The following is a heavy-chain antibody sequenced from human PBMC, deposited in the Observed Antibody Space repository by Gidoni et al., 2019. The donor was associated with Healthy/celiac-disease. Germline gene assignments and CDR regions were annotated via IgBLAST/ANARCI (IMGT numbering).Heavy chain of an antibody. CDR1: GYSFTSYW. V-gene: IGHV5-51*01. CDR2: IYPGDSDT. J-gene: IGHJ4*02. CDR3: ARRDIADTAMVFDY. D-gene: IGHD5-18*01. Sequence: EVQLVQSGAEVKQPGESLQISCQGSGYSFTSYWIGWVRQMPGKGLEWMGSIYPGDSDTRYSPSFQGQVTISADKSIRTAYLQWSSLKASDTAMYYWARRDIADTAMVFDYWGQGTLVTVSS.